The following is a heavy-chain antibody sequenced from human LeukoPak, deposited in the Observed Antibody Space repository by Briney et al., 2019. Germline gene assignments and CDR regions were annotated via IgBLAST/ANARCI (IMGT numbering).Heavy chain of an antibody. D-gene: IGHD6-19*01. CDR2: IYYSGNT. CDR3: AREIAVAAGPFDY. CDR1: GGSVSGDSYY. Sequence: PSETLSLTYTVSGGSVSGDSYYWGWIRQPPGKGLEWIGSIYYSGNTYYNPSLKSRVTMSVDTSKTHFSLKLSSVTAADTALYYCAREIAVAAGPFDYWGQGTLVTVSS. V-gene: IGHV4-39*02. J-gene: IGHJ4*02.